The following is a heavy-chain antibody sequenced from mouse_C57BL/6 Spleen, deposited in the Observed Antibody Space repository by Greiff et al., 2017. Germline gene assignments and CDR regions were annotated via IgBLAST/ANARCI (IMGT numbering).Heavy chain of an antibody. CDR3: ALYYYGSPRYFDV. D-gene: IGHD1-1*01. V-gene: IGHV1-69*01. CDR2: IDPSDSYT. CDR1: GYTFTSYW. Sequence: VQLQQPGAELVMPGASVKLSCKASGYTFTSYWMHWVKQRPGQGLEWIGEIDPSDSYTNYNQKFKGKSTLTVDKSSSTAYMQLSSLTSEDSAVYYCALYYYGSPRYFDVWGTGTTVTVSS. J-gene: IGHJ1*03.